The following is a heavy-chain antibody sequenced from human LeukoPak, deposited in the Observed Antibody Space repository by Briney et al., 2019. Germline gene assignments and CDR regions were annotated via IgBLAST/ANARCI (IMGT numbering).Heavy chain of an antibody. Sequence: GGSLRLSCAASGFTFSSYWMSWVRQAPGKGLEWVANIKQDGSEKYYVDSVKGRFTISRDNAKNSLYLQMNSLRAEDTAVYYCARVGVVVVAATPTWFDPWGQGTLVTVSS. J-gene: IGHJ5*02. V-gene: IGHV3-7*02. CDR1: GFTFSSYW. CDR3: ARVGVVVVAATPTWFDP. CDR2: IKQDGSEK. D-gene: IGHD2-15*01.